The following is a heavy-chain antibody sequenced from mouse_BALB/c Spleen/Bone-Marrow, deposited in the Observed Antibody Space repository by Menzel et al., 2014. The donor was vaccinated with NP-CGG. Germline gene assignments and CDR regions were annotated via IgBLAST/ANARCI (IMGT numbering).Heavy chain of an antibody. J-gene: IGHJ3*01. V-gene: IGHV1S81*02. D-gene: IGHD4-1*01. CDR3: SRVDWDEAY. CDR2: INPRNGVT. CDR1: GYTFTSLS. Sequence: QVQLKESGAELVKPGASVKLSCKASGYTFTSLSLYWVRQRPGQGLEWIGDINPRNGVTNFNERFKSKATLTVDKSSSTAYMQLSRLTSEDSAIYCCSRVDWDEAYWGQGTLVTVST.